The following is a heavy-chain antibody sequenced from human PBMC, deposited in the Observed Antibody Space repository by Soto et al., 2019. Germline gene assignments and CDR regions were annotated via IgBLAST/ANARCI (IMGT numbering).Heavy chain of an antibody. CDR2: ISSSSSYI. Sequence: PGGSLRLSCAASGFTFSSYSMNWVRQAPGKGLEWVSSISSSSSYIYYADSVKGRFTISRDNAKNSLYLQMNSLRAEDTAVYYCARDPGHSSGWPYFDYWGQGTLVTVSS. D-gene: IGHD6-19*01. J-gene: IGHJ4*02. CDR3: ARDPGHSSGWPYFDY. V-gene: IGHV3-21*01. CDR1: GFTFSSYS.